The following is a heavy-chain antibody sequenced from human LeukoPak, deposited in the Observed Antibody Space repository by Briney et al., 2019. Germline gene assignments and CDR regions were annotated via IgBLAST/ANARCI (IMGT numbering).Heavy chain of an antibody. J-gene: IGHJ4*02. Sequence: ASVKVSCKASGYTFTGYYMHWVRQAPGQGLEWVGWINPNSGGTNYAQKFQGRVTMTRDTSISTAYMELSRLRSDDTAVYYCARPGDYYDSSGYCFDYWGQGTLVTVSS. CDR2: INPNSGGT. CDR3: ARPGDYYDSSGYCFDY. V-gene: IGHV1-2*02. CDR1: GYTFTGYY. D-gene: IGHD3-22*01.